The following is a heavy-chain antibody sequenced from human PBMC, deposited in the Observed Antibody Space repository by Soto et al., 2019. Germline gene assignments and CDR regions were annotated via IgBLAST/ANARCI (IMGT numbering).Heavy chain of an antibody. Sequence: ASVKVSCKASGYTFTGHYTHWVRQTPEQGPEWMGEIGPESGATRYAQRFQGRVTMTRDMSITTVYMELNNLSPDDTAVYYCGRGRSGQIVVFYWGQGTPVTVSS. CDR1: GYTFTGHY. CDR3: GRGRSGQIVVFY. D-gene: IGHD1-26*01. V-gene: IGHV1-2*02. J-gene: IGHJ4*02. CDR2: IGPESGAT.